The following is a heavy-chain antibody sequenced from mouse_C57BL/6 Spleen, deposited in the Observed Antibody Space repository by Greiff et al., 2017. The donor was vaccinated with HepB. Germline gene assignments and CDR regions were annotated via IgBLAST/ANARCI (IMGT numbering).Heavy chain of an antibody. V-gene: IGHV1-55*01. CDR1: GYTFTSYW. Sequence: QVQLQQPGAELVKPGASVKMSCKASGYTFTSYWITRVKQRPGQGLEWIGDIYPGSGSTNYNEKFKSKATLTVDTSSSTAYMPLSSLTSEDSAVYYCALYGSSSYYFDYWGQGTTLTVSS. CDR3: ALYGSSSYYFDY. J-gene: IGHJ2*01. CDR2: IYPGSGST. D-gene: IGHD1-1*01.